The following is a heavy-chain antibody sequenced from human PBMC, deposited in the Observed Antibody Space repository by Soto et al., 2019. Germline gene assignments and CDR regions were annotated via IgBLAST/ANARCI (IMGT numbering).Heavy chain of an antibody. CDR2: IIPMFDTT. J-gene: IGHJ4*02. CDR1: GGSFSSDA. Sequence: QVYLVQSGPEVREPGSSVKVSCKASGGSFSSDAITWVRQAPGQGLEWIGEIIPMFDTTNYAPEFQGRVTITPDTATTTVYMEVNRLTPDDTAVYYCAREVVTETTLGYFDFWGQGALVTVSS. D-gene: IGHD2-21*02. CDR3: AREVVTETTLGYFDF. V-gene: IGHV1-69*06.